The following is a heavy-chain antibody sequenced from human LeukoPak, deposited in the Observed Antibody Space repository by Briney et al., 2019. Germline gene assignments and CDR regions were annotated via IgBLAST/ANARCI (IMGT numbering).Heavy chain of an antibody. CDR1: GFTFSSYT. D-gene: IGHD1-26*01. V-gene: IGHV3-30-3*02. Sequence: GGSLRLSCAASGFTFSSYTMHWVRQAPGKGLEWVAVISYDGSNKYYADSVKGRFTISRDNSKSTLFLQMNSPSAEDTAVYYCAKYTRGRNGMDVWGQGTTVTVSS. CDR2: ISYDGSNK. J-gene: IGHJ6*02. CDR3: AKYTRGRNGMDV.